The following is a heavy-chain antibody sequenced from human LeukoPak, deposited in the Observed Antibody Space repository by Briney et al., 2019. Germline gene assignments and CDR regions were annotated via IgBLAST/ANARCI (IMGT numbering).Heavy chain of an antibody. D-gene: IGHD6-19*01. CDR3: AKEGMAGCFDY. J-gene: IGHJ4*02. Sequence: PGRSLRLSCAASGFTFDDYAMHWVRQAPGKGLEWVSGISWNSGTIGYADSVRGRFTISRDNAKNSLYLQMNSLRAEDTAFYSCAKEGMAGCFDYWGQGTLVTVSS. V-gene: IGHV3-9*01. CDR2: ISWNSGTI. CDR1: GFTFDDYA.